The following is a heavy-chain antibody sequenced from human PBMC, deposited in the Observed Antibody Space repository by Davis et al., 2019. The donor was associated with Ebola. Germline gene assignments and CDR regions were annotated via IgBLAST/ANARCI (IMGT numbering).Heavy chain of an antibody. Sequence: PGGSLTLSCAASGFTASTNYMSRVRHAPGPGLEWVTAIYSGGSTYYADSVQGRFTISRDNSKNTLYLQMNSLRAEGTAVYYCARDRYSSGWFFDYWGQGTLVTVSS. D-gene: IGHD6-19*01. J-gene: IGHJ4*02. V-gene: IGHV3-53*01. CDR3: ARDRYSSGWFFDY. CDR1: GFTASTNY. CDR2: IYSGGST.